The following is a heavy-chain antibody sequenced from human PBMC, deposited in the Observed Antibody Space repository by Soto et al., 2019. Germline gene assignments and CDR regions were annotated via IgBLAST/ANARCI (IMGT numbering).Heavy chain of an antibody. J-gene: IGHJ4*02. CDR2: INPLPTSGST. D-gene: IGHD6-13*01. V-gene: IGHV1-46*01. CDR3: ARDLAAAAY. CDR1: GYIVTNYY. Sequence: QVQLVQSGAEVKKPGASVKVSCKASGYIVTNYYIHWVGQTPGQGLEWMGIINPLPTSGSTNYAQKSQGRVTVTRDTSTSTVYLELRSLRSDDTAVYYCARDLAAAAYWGQGTLVSVSS.